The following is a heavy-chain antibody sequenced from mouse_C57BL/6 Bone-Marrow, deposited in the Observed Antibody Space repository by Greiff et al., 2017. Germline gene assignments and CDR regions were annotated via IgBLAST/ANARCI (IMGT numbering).Heavy chain of an antibody. CDR3: ARQYYGSRAWFAY. Sequence: EVKLMESGGDLVKPGGSQKLSCAASGFTFSSYGMSWVRQTPDKRLEWVATISSCGSYTYYPDSVKGRFTISRDNAKNTLYLQMSSLKSEDTAMYYGARQYYGSRAWFAYWGQGTLVTVSA. CDR1: GFTFSSYG. J-gene: IGHJ3*01. D-gene: IGHD1-1*01. V-gene: IGHV5-6*01. CDR2: ISSCGSYT.